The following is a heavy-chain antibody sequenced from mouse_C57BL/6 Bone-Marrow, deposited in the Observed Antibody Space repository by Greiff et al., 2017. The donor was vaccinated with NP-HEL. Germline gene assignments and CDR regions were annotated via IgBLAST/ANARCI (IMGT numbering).Heavy chain of an antibody. D-gene: IGHD1-1*01. CDR1: GYTFTDYY. Sequence: VQLQQSGPELVKPGASVKISCKASGYTFTDYYMNWVKQSHGKSLEWIGDINPNNGGTSYNQKFKGKATLTVDKSSSTAYMELRSLTSEDSAVYYCARRRDYYGSSFDYWGQGTTLTVSS. J-gene: IGHJ2*01. CDR3: ARRRDYYGSSFDY. CDR2: INPNNGGT. V-gene: IGHV1-26*01.